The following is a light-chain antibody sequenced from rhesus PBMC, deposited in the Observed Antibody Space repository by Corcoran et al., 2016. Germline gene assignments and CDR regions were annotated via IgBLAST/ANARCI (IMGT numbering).Light chain of an antibody. V-gene: IGKV1-22*01. CDR1: QDSSNC. CDR3: QHYCGGSYS. CDR2: EAP. Sequence: DIHMTQSPSSLSASVGDTVTTTCRASQDSSNCSAWFQQRPGKAPRLLISEAPSLQSGVPSRLSGSGSGTDFTLTIGSFPSEDLATYYCQHYCGGSYSFAQGTKVEFK. J-gene: IGKJ2*01.